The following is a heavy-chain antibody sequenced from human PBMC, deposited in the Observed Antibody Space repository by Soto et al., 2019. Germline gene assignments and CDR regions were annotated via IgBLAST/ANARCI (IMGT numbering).Heavy chain of an antibody. Sequence: LSLTCTVSGGSISSGAFSWSWIRQPPGRGLEWIGYIYHSVSTYYIPSLRSRVAISMDTAKNQFSLHLSSVTAEDTAVYFCARVRYSDNWHGLIDFWGLGTLVTVSS. V-gene: IGHV4-30-2*01. CDR3: ARVRYSDNWHGLIDF. D-gene: IGHD4-4*01. CDR2: IYHSVST. J-gene: IGHJ4*02. CDR1: GGSISSGAFS.